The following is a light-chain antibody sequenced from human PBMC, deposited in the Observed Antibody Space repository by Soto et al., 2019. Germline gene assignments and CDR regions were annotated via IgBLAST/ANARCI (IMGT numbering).Light chain of an antibody. CDR3: EQYNSWPRT. CDR2: GAS. Sequence: EIVMTQSPATLSVSPGERATLSCRASQNIISNLVWCQQKPGQAPRLLIYGASTRATDAPARFSGSGSGTEFTLTISSLQSEDFAVYYCEQYNSWPRTFGQGTKVDIK. J-gene: IGKJ1*01. CDR1: QNIISN. V-gene: IGKV3-15*01.